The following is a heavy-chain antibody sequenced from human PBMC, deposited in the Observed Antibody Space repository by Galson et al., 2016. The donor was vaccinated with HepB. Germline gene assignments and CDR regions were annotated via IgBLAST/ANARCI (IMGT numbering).Heavy chain of an antibody. Sequence: SLRLSCAASVFTFSTYGMHWVRQAPGKGLEWVALISYDGKSESYADSVKGRVTISRDNSKNTLYLQMHSLRGEDTAVYYCAREDSSSSRYSYYSYYYMDVWGKGTTVTVSS. CDR1: VFTFSTYG. CDR2: ISYDGKSE. CDR3: AREDSSSSRYSYYSYYYMDV. J-gene: IGHJ6*03. D-gene: IGHD6-6*01. V-gene: IGHV3-30*03.